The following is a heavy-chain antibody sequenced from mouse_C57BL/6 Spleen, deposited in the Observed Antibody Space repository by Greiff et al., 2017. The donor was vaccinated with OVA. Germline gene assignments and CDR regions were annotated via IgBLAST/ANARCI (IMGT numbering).Heavy chain of an antibody. CDR3: ARRSPLRADFDY. Sequence: QVQLQQPGAELVRPGSSVKLSCKASGYTFTSYWLHWVKQRPIQGLEWIGNIDPSDSETHYNQKFKDKATLTVDKSSSTAYMQLSSLTSEDSAVYYCARRSPLRADFDYWGQGTTLTVSS. D-gene: IGHD2-12*01. CDR1: GYTFTSYW. CDR2: IDPSDSET. V-gene: IGHV1-52*01. J-gene: IGHJ2*01.